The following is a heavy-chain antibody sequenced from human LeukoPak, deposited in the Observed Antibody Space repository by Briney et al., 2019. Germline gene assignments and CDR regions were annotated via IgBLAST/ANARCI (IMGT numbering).Heavy chain of an antibody. D-gene: IGHD5-12*01. CDR2: INPNSGVT. V-gene: IGHV1-2*02. CDR3: AKDRYGDYEAPFHYYMDA. J-gene: IGHJ6*03. CDR1: GYTFSGFY. Sequence: GASVKVSCKASGYTFSGFYIHWVRQAPGQGLEWMGWINPNSGVTNYAQKLQGRVTITRDTSIDTAYKQLSRLRSDDTAVYYCAKDRYGDYEAPFHYYMDAWGRGTTVTVSS.